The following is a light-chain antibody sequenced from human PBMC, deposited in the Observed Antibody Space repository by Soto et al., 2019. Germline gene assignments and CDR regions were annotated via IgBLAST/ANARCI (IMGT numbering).Light chain of an antibody. CDR3: QSYDSSLSGSYV. J-gene: IGLJ1*01. CDR2: GNN. Sequence: QSVLTLPPSVSGAPGQRVTISCTGSSSNIGAGYDGHWYQRLPGTAPKVLIYGNNNRPSGVPDRFSGSKSGTSASLAITGLQAEDEADYYCQSYDSSLSGSYVFGTGTKVTVL. V-gene: IGLV1-40*01. CDR1: SSNIGAGYD.